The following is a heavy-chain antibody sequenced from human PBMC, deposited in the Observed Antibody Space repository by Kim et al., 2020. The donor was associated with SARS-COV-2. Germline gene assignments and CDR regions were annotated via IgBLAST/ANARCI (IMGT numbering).Heavy chain of an antibody. CDR2: ISAYNGNT. D-gene: IGHD3-22*01. Sequence: ASVKVSCKASGYTFTSYGISWVRQAPGQGLEWMGWISAYNGNTNYAQKLQGRVTMTTDTCTSTAYMELRSLRSDDTAVYYCARVTYYYDSSGYYDFDYWGQGTLVTVSS. CDR3: ARVTYYYDSSGYYDFDY. V-gene: IGHV1-18*01. J-gene: IGHJ4*02. CDR1: GYTFTSYG.